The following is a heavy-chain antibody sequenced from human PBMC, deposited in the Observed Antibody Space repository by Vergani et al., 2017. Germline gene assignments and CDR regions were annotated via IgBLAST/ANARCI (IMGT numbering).Heavy chain of an antibody. CDR2: IIPIFGTA. D-gene: IGHD2-21*02. CDR1: GGTFSSYA. CDR3: GRGDHCGGDCYPTFDY. J-gene: IGHJ4*02. Sequence: QVQLVQSGAEVKKPGSSVKVSCKASGGTFSSYAISWVRQAPGQGLEWMGGIIPIFGTANYAQKFQGRVTITADKSTSTAYMELSSLRSEDTAVYYCGRGDHCGGDCYPTFDYWGEGRLVTVS. V-gene: IGHV1-69*06.